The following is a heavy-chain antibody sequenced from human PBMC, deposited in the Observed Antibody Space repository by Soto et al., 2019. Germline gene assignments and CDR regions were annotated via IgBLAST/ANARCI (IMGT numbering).Heavy chain of an antibody. Sequence: PAETLCLTCTVSGGSISSYYWSWIRQPAGKGLEWVGRIYASGSTNYNPSLKSRVTTSVDTSKNQFSLKLSSVTAADTAVYYCARDPGHLAVPRRGHFDYWGQGTMVTVSS. CDR1: GGSISSYY. CDR2: IYASGST. D-gene: IGHD6-25*01. J-gene: IGHJ4*02. V-gene: IGHV4-4*07. CDR3: ARDPGHLAVPRRGHFDY.